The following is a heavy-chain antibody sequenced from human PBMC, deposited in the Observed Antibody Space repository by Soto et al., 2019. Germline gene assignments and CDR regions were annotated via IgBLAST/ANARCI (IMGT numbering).Heavy chain of an antibody. V-gene: IGHV5-51*01. Sequence: GESLKISCRGSGYNYNLHWISWVRQKPGRGLEWMRIIYLGDSDTRYNPSFQGQVTISVDKSINTAYLQWDSLEASDTATYYCARHLSSYDFFDYYYGIDVWGQGSTVTVSS. J-gene: IGHJ6*02. D-gene: IGHD3-16*01. CDR1: GYNYNLHW. CDR2: IYLGDSDT. CDR3: ARHLSSYDFFDYYYGIDV.